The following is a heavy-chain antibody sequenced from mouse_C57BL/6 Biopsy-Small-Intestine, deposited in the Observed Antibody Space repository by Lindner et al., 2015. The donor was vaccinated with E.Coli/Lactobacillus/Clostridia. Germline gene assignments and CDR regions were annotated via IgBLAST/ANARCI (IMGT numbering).Heavy chain of an antibody. V-gene: IGHV1-42*01. Sequence: VQLQESGPELVKPGASVKISCTASGYSFTGFYMNWVKQSPEKSLEWIGEIYPSTGDTTYNQKFKAEATLTVDQSSSTAYMQLNSLTSEDSAVYYCARGLDGYYGYFDVWGTGTTVTVSS. CDR1: GYSFTGFY. CDR2: IYPSTGDT. D-gene: IGHD2-3*01. J-gene: IGHJ1*03. CDR3: ARGLDGYYGYFDV.